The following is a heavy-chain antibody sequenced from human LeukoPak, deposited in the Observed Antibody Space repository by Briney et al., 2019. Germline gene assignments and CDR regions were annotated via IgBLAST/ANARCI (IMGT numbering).Heavy chain of an antibody. V-gene: IGHV3-30*04. D-gene: IGHD6-19*01. J-gene: IGHJ4*02. CDR3: ARDAVAGPFDY. Sequence: PGRSLRLSCAASGFTFSSYAMHWVRQAPGKRLEWVAVISYDGSNKYYADSVKGRFTISRDNSKNTLYLQMNSLRAEDTAVYYCARDAVAGPFDYWGQGTLVTVSS. CDR2: ISYDGSNK. CDR1: GFTFSSYA.